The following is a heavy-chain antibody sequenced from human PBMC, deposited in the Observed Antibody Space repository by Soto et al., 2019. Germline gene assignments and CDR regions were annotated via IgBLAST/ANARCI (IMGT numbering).Heavy chain of an antibody. CDR1: GFTFTTYG. CDR3: ARDRYCSGKTCYGAWDYYYGMDV. D-gene: IGHD2-15*01. CDR2: IWYDGSTK. J-gene: IGHJ6*02. Sequence: QVQLVESGGVVVQPGRSLRLSCAASGFTFTTYGMHWVRQAPGKGLEWVAVIWYDGSTKYYVASVKGRFTISRDNSKNTLYLQMNDLRAEDTAVYYCARDRYCSGKTCYGAWDYYYGMDVWDQGTAVTVSS. V-gene: IGHV3-33*01.